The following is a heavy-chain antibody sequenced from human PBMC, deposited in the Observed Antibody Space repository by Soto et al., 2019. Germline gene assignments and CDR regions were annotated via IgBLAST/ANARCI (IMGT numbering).Heavy chain of an antibody. Sequence: QVQLVQSGAEVKKPGASVKISCKTSGYIFINYYIHWVRQAPGQGLEWVALFTPMSGVTNYAQKLQGRVTVTSDTYTSTVYMELSSLIAEDTAVYYCARDLAAADYWGQGTLVTVSS. V-gene: IGHV1-46*04. CDR3: ARDLAAADY. CDR1: GYIFINYY. J-gene: IGHJ4*02. CDR2: FTPMSGVT. D-gene: IGHD6-13*01.